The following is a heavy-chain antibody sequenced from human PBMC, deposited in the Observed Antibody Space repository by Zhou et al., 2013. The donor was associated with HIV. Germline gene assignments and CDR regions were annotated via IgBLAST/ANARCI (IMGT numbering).Heavy chain of an antibody. V-gene: IGHV4-4*07. Sequence: QVQLQESGPGLVKPSETLSLTCSVSGGSIRSLYFSWIRQPAGKGLEWIGRIYTSGGTDYNPSLKSRVTMSVDTSQNQISLKLSSVTAADTAVYYCERENMSRGVRGSYYGLDVWGQGTTVIVSS. CDR3: ERENMSRGVRGSYYGLDV. J-gene: IGHJ6*02. D-gene: IGHD3-10*01. CDR1: GGSIRSLY. CDR2: IYTSGGT.